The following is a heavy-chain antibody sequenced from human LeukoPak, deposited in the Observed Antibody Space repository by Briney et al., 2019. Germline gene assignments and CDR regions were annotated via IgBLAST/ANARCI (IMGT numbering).Heavy chain of an antibody. CDR1: GYSFTTYW. Sequence: GESLKISCKGSGYSFTTYWIAWVRQMPGKGLEWMGIIYPGDSDTRYSPSFQGQVTISADKSISTAYLQWSSLKTSDTAMYYCTRLDSSSWWGYWGQGTLVTVSS. J-gene: IGHJ4*02. CDR2: IYPGDSDT. V-gene: IGHV5-51*01. CDR3: TRLDSSSWWGY. D-gene: IGHD6-13*01.